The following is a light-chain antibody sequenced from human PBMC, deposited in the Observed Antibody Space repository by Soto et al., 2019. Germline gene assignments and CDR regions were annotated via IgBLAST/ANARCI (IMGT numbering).Light chain of an antibody. J-gene: IGKJ3*01. CDR1: QDISNY. CDR2: DAS. CDR3: QQYDNLPLT. V-gene: IGKV1-33*01. Sequence: DIQMTQSPSSLSASVGDRVTITCQASQDISNYLNWYQQKPGKAPKLLIYDASNLETGVPSSFSRSGSGTDFTFTISSLQPEDIATYYCQQYDNLPLTFGPGTKVDIK.